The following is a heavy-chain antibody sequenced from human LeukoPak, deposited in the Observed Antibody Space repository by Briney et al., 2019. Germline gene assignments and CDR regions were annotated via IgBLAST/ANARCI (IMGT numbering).Heavy chain of an antibody. D-gene: IGHD1-14*01. V-gene: IGHV1-69*02. Sequence: SVKVSCKASGGTFSSYTISWVRQAPGQGLEWMGRIIPILGIANYAQKFQGRVAITADKSTSTAYMELSSLRSEDTAVYYCARVNGPPYYYYGMDVWGQGTTVTVSS. CDR3: ARVNGPPYYYYGMDV. CDR2: IIPILGIA. J-gene: IGHJ6*02. CDR1: GGTFSSYT.